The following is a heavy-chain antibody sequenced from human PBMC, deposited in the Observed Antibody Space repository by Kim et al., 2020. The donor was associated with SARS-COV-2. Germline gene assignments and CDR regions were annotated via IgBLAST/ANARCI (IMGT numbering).Heavy chain of an antibody. CDR3: ARRRSGSGWYYFDY. V-gene: IGHV1-18*01. J-gene: IGHJ4*02. D-gene: IGHD6-19*01. CDR2: ISAYNGNT. Sequence: ASVKVSCKASGYTLTSYGISWVRQAPGQGLEWMGWISAYNGNTNYAQKLQGRVTMTTDTSTSTAYMELRSLRSDDTAVYYCARRRSGSGWYYFDYWGQGTLVTVSS. CDR1: GYTLTSYG.